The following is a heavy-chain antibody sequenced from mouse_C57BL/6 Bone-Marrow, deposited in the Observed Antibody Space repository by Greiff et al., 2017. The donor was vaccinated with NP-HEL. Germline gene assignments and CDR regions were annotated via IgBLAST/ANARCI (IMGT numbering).Heavy chain of an antibody. J-gene: IGHJ2*01. D-gene: IGHD1-1*01. CDR3: ARRPVVAKNYFDY. V-gene: IGHV1-85*01. CDR2: IYPRDGST. Sequence: QVQLKQSGPELVKPGASVKLSCKASGYTFTSYDINWVKQRPGQGLEWIGWIYPRDGSTKYNEKFKGKATLTVDTSSSTAYMELHSLTSEDSAVYFCARRPVVAKNYFDYWGQGTTLTVSS. CDR1: GYTFTSYD.